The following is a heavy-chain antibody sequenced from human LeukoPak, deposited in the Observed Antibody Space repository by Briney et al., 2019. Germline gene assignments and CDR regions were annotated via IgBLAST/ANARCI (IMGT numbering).Heavy chain of an antibody. J-gene: IGHJ4*02. V-gene: IGHV3-7*03. CDR3: TRVFGGYDVSDY. D-gene: IGHD3-3*01. CDR2: IKKDGSQK. Sequence: GGSLRLSCAASGFTFSSFWMSWIRQAPGKGLEWVANIKKDGSQKYYVDSVEGRFTISRDNAKNSLYLQMDSLRVDDTAVYYCTRVFGGYDVSDYWGQGTLVTVSS. CDR1: GFTFSSFW.